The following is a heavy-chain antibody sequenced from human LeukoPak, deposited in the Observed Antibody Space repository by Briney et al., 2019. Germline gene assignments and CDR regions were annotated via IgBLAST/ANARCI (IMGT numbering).Heavy chain of an antibody. D-gene: IGHD3-22*01. CDR2: INHSGST. CDR1: GGSFSGYY. V-gene: IGHV4-34*01. Sequence: PSETLSLTCAVYGGSFSGYYWSWIRQPPGKGLEWLGEINHSGSTNYNPSLRSRVTISVDTTKKQFSLKLSSVTAADTAVYYCAGQPRQDYDRIHYWGQGTLVTVSS. CDR3: AGQPRQDYDRIHY. J-gene: IGHJ4*02.